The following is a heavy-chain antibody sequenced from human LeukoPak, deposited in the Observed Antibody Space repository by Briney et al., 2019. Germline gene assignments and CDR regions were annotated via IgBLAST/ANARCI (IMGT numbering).Heavy chain of an antibody. J-gene: IGHJ4*02. CDR3: AKGYHITTQNYCFDF. CDR1: GFTVSSNY. V-gene: IGHV3-53*01. D-gene: IGHD3-9*01. CDR2: IYSGGST. Sequence: GGSLRLSCAASGFTVSSNYMSWVRQAPGKGLEWVSVIYSGGSTYYADSVKGRFTISRDNSKNTLYLQMNGLRAEDTAVYYCAKGYHITTQNYCFDFWGQGTLVTVSS.